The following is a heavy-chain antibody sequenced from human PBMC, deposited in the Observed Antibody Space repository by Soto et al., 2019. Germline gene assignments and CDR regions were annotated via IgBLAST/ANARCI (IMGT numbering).Heavy chain of an antibody. J-gene: IGHJ6*03. Sequence: GASVKVSCKASGGTFSSYTISWVRQAPGQGLEWMGRIIPILGIANYAQKFQGRVTITADKSTSTAYMELSSLRSEDTAVYYCARGTVLLWFGELLIAPHMDVWGKGTTVNVSS. D-gene: IGHD3-10*01. V-gene: IGHV1-69*02. CDR3: ARGTVLLWFGELLIAPHMDV. CDR2: IIPILGIA. CDR1: GGTFSSYT.